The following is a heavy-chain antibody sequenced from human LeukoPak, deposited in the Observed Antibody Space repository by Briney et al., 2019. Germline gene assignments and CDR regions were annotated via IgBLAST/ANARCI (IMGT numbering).Heavy chain of an antibody. J-gene: IGHJ4*02. CDR1: GFTFSSYS. D-gene: IGHD3-16*01. CDR3: AKANSYDSYYFDY. CDR2: IFAGGSA. V-gene: IGHV3-66*01. Sequence: PGGSLRLSCAASGFTFSSYSMNWVRQAPGKGLEWISFIFAGGSAYYADSVKGRFTISRDRSKNTLFLQMNSLRAEDTAVYYCAKANSYDSYYFDYWGQGALVIVSS.